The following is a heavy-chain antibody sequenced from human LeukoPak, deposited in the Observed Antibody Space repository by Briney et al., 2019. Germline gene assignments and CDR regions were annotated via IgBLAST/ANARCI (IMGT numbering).Heavy chain of an antibody. CDR2: ISSSSTNT. CDR3: AKPSSGYGSFDS. Sequence: GGFLRLSCPASGFTFRSYAMSWVRQAPGKRLERVSAISSSSTNTYYADSVKGRFTISRDNSKNTLYLQTNSLKAEDTAVYYCAKPSSGYGSFDSWGQGTLVTVSS. CDR1: GFTFRSYA. V-gene: IGHV3-23*01. D-gene: IGHD6-19*01. J-gene: IGHJ4*02.